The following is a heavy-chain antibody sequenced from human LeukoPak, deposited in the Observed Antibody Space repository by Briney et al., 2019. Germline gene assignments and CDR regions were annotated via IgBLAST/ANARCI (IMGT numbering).Heavy chain of an antibody. CDR1: GFTFSSYW. Sequence: QPGGSLRLSCAASGFTFSSYWMSWVRHAPGKGLECVANIKQEGSEKYYVDSVKGRFTISRDNAKNSLYLQMNSLRAEDTAVYYCARAPIAAAGYYYYYMDVWGKGTTVTVSS. D-gene: IGHD6-13*01. J-gene: IGHJ6*03. CDR3: ARAPIAAAGYYYYYMDV. V-gene: IGHV3-7*01. CDR2: IKQEGSEK.